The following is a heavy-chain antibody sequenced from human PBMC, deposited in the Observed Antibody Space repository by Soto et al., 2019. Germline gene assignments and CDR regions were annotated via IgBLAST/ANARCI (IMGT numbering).Heavy chain of an antibody. CDR3: ARENSVQAWLHHFDH. D-gene: IGHD5-18*01. V-gene: IGHV3-48*03. Sequence: PGGSLRLSCEASGFSFSSFAMNWVRQAPGRGLEWVSYIIDDGASIYYADSLKGRFTISRDNAKNSLSLQMNNLRAEDTAVYYCARENSVQAWLHHFDHWGLGTLVTVSS. J-gene: IGHJ4*02. CDR2: IIDDGASI. CDR1: GFSFSSFA.